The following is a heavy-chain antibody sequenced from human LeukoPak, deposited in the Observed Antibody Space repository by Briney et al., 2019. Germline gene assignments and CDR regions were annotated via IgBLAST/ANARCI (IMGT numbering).Heavy chain of an antibody. V-gene: IGHV3-66*01. Sequence: GGSLGLSCAASGFTVSSNYMSWVRQAPGKGLEWVSVVYSDGTTYYADSVRGRFTISRDNSKNTVSLQMSSLRAEDTAVYYCARDGPRARIVAASWGLCAMDVWGQGTTVTVSS. D-gene: IGHD1-26*01. CDR3: ARDGPRARIVAASWGLCAMDV. CDR1: GFTVSSNY. CDR2: VYSDGTT. J-gene: IGHJ6*02.